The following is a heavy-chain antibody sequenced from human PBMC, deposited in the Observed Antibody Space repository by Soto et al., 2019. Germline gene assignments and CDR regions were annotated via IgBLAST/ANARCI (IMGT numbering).Heavy chain of an antibody. V-gene: IGHV1-3*01. J-gene: IGHJ6*04. CDR1: GYSFTSYA. D-gene: IGHD2-2*01. CDR3: ARVWGYCSSTSCWPRGLDV. CDR2: INAGNGNT. Sequence: ASVKVSCKASGYSFTSYAMHWVRQAPGQRLEWMGWINAGNGNTKYSQKFQGRVTITRNTSASTAYMELRSLSSEDTAVFYCARVWGYCSSTSCWPRGLDVWGKGTTVTVSS.